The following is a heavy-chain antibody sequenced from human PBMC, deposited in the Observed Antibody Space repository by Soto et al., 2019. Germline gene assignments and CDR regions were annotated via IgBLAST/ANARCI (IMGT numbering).Heavy chain of an antibody. Sequence: SETLSLTCTVSGGSISSYYWSWIRQPPGKGLEWIGYIYYSGSTNYNPSLKGRVTISVDTSKNQFSLKLSSVTAADTAVYYCVRRYGGTLDYWGQGALVTVSS. CDR1: GGSISSYY. CDR3: VRRYGGTLDY. CDR2: IYYSGST. D-gene: IGHD4-17*01. J-gene: IGHJ4*02. V-gene: IGHV4-59*08.